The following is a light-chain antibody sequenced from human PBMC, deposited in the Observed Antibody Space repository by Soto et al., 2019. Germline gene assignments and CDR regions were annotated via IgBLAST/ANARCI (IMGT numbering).Light chain of an antibody. Sequence: QSALTQPASVSGSAGQSITISCTGTSSDIGGYDYVSWYQHHPGKAPRFILYDVSNRPSGVSNRFSGSKSGNTASLTISGLQAEDEAEYYCSSYATSSTLDVFGTGTKLTVL. CDR2: DVS. CDR1: SSDIGGYDY. CDR3: SSYATSSTLDV. J-gene: IGLJ1*01. V-gene: IGLV2-14*03.